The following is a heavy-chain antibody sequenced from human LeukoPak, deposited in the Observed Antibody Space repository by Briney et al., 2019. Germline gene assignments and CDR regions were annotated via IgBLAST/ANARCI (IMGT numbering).Heavy chain of an antibody. CDR1: GGSISSYSYY. Sequence: SETLSLTCTVSGGSISSYSYYWSWIRQPAGKGLEWIGRIYTSGSTNYNPSLKSRVTISVDTSKNQFSLKLSSVTAADTAVYYCARGTRYYDILTGYPGGYYFDYWGQGTLVTVSS. D-gene: IGHD3-9*01. J-gene: IGHJ4*02. V-gene: IGHV4-61*02. CDR3: ARGTRYYDILTGYPGGYYFDY. CDR2: IYTSGST.